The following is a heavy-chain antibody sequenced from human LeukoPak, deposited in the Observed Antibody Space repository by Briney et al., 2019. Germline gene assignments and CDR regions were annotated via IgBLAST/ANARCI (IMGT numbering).Heavy chain of an antibody. Sequence: GGSLRLSCAASGFTFSSYSMNWVRQAPGKGLEWVSSISSSSSYIYYADSVKGRFTISRDNAKNSLYLQMNSLRAEDTAVYYCAKDPSLSVGWFDPWGQGTLVTVSS. CDR1: GFTFSSYS. D-gene: IGHD3-10*01. V-gene: IGHV3-21*01. J-gene: IGHJ5*02. CDR2: ISSSSSYI. CDR3: AKDPSLSVGWFDP.